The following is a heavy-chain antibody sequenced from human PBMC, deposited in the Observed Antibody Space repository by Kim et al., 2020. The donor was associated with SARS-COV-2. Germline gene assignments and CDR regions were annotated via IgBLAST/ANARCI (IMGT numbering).Heavy chain of an antibody. J-gene: IGHJ4*02. Sequence: SETLSLTCTVSGGSISSSSYYWGWIRQPPGKGLEWIGSIYYSGSTYYNPSLKSRVTISVDTSKNQFSLNLSSVTAADTAVYYCTSVITDYFVYWGQGTLVTVS. CDR3: TSVITDYFVY. V-gene: IGHV4-39*01. CDR2: IYYSGST. D-gene: IGHD3-22*01. CDR1: GGSISSSSYY.